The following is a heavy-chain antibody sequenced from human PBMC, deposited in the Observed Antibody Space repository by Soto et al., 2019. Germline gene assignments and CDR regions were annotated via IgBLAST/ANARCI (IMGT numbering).Heavy chain of an antibody. Sequence: SETLSLTCTVSGGSISSYYWSWIRQPPGKGLEWIGYIYYSGSTNYNPSLKSRVTISVDTSKNQFSLKLSSVTAADTAVYYCARRWGRSFDYWGQGTLVSVSS. D-gene: IGHD2-15*01. J-gene: IGHJ4*02. CDR1: GGSISSYY. V-gene: IGHV4-59*08. CDR2: IYYSGST. CDR3: ARRWGRSFDY.